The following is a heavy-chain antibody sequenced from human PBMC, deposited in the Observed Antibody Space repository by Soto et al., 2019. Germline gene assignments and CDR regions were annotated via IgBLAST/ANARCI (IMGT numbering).Heavy chain of an antibody. Sequence: GGSLRLSCAASGFTFSSYSMNWVRQAPGKGLEWVSYISSSSSTIYYADSVKGRFTISRDNAKNSLYLQMNSLRAEDTAVYYCARDPGYIYGYSPGSSYNGMDAWGQEAAVTISS. CDR1: GFTFSSYS. D-gene: IGHD5-18*01. CDR3: ARDPGYIYGYSPGSSYNGMDA. V-gene: IGHV3-48*01. CDR2: ISSSSSTI. J-gene: IGHJ6*02.